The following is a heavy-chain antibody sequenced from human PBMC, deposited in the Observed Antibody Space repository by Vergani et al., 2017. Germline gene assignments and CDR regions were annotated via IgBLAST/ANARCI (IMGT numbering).Heavy chain of an antibody. D-gene: IGHD3-9*01. J-gene: IGHJ4*02. V-gene: IGHV5-51*01. Sequence: EVQLVQSGAEVKKPGESLKISCKGSGYSFTSYWIGWVRPMPGKGLEWMGIIYPGDSDTRYSPSVQGQVTISADKSISPAYLQWSSLEASDAALYDCARQYDILTNPFDYWGQGTLVTVSS. CDR3: ARQYDILTNPFDY. CDR2: IYPGDSDT. CDR1: GYSFTSYW.